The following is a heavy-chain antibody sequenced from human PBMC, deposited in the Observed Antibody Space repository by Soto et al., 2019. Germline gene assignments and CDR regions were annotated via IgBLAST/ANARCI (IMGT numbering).Heavy chain of an antibody. J-gene: IGHJ6*02. CDR2: IIPIFGTA. CDR1: GGTFSSYA. D-gene: IGHD1-26*01. Sequence: SVKVSCKASGGTFSSYAISWVRQAPGQGLEWMGGIIPIFGTANYAQKFQGRVTITADESTSTAYMELSSLRSEDTAVYYCARPRGATKGKYYYYGMDVWGQGTTVTVSS. CDR3: ARPRGATKGKYYYYGMDV. V-gene: IGHV1-69*13.